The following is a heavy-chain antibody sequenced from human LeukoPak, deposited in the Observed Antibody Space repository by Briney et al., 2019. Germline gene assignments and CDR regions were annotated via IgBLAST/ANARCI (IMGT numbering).Heavy chain of an antibody. Sequence: PSETLSLTCTVSGGSISNYYWSWIRQPPGKGLEWIGYVFYSGYTNYNPSLKSRVTISVDTSKNQFSLKLSSVTAADTAVFYCARIKGTVTYVRAPHHDAFDIWGQGTMVTVSS. CDR2: VFYSGYT. V-gene: IGHV4-59*01. J-gene: IGHJ3*02. CDR1: GGSISNYY. CDR3: ARIKGTVTYVRAPHHDAFDI. D-gene: IGHD4-17*01.